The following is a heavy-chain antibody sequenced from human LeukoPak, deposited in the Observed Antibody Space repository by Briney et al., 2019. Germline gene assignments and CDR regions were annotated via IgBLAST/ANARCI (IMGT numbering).Heavy chain of an antibody. J-gene: IGHJ4*02. CDR2: IYTSGTT. Sequence: SETLSLTCSVSGDSISSGSFYWSWIRQPAGRGLEWFGRIYTSGTTNYNPSLKSRVTISVDTSKNQFSLKLSSVTAADTAVYYCARVTGYMIEDYFDYWGQGTLVTVSS. CDR1: GDSISSGSFY. V-gene: IGHV4-61*02. D-gene: IGHD3-22*01. CDR3: ARVTGYMIEDYFDY.